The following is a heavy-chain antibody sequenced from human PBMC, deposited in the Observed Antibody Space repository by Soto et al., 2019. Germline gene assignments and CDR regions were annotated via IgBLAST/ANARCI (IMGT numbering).Heavy chain of an antibody. D-gene: IGHD6-13*01. V-gene: IGHV1-3*01. CDR3: ARGPLPISWY. J-gene: IGHJ4*01. CDR1: GYIFTTYG. Sequence: ASVKVSCKASGYIFTTYGLHWVRQAPGQRLEWMGWINPGNGNTNYSQKFQDRLTITRDTSATTAYMELSSLSSEDTAVYYCARGPLPISWYWGQGTPVTASS. CDR2: INPGNGNT.